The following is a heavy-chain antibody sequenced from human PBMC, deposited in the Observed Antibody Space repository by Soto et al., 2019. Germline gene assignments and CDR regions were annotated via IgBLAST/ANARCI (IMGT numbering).Heavy chain of an antibody. CDR3: ANGDTIFGVVPAFDI. Sequence: QVQLVESGGGVVQPGRSLRLSCAASGFTFSSYGMHWVRQAPDKGLEWVAVISYDGSNKYYADSVKGRFTISRDNSKNTLYLQMNSLRAEDTAVYYCANGDTIFGVVPAFDIWGQGTMVTVSS. J-gene: IGHJ3*02. V-gene: IGHV3-30*18. CDR1: GFTFSSYG. CDR2: ISYDGSNK. D-gene: IGHD3-3*01.